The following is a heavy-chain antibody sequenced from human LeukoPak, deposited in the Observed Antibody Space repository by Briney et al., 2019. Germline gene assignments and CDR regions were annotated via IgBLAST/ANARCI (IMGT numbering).Heavy chain of an antibody. CDR1: GFTFSSYA. CDR2: ISGSGGST. V-gene: IGHV3-23*01. CDR3: AKPLYSSSFHYYMDV. D-gene: IGHD6-13*01. Sequence: PRGSLRLSCAASGFTFSSYAMSWVRQAPGKGLEWVSAISGSGGSTYYADSVKGRFTISRDNSKNTLYLQMNSLRAEDTAVYYCAKPLYSSSFHYYMDVWGKGTTVTVSS. J-gene: IGHJ6*03.